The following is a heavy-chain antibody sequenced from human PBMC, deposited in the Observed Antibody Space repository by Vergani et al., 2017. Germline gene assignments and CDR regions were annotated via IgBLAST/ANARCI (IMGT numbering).Heavy chain of an antibody. D-gene: IGHD2-2*01. J-gene: IGHJ6*03. CDR1: RYSFTSYW. Sequence: EVQLVQSGAEVKKPGESLKISCKGSRYSFTSYWIGWVRQMPGKGLEWMGIIYPGDSDTRYSPSFQGQVTISADKSISTAYLQWSSLKASDTAMYYCARDVVPAARDYYYYYMDVWGKGTTVTVSS. CDR3: ARDVVPAARDYYYYYMDV. V-gene: IGHV5-51*03. CDR2: IYPGDSDT.